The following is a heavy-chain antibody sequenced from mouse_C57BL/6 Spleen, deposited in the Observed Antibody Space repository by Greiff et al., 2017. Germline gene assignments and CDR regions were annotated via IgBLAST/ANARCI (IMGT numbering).Heavy chain of an antibody. CDR1: GYTFTNYW. V-gene: IGHV1-63*01. CDR3: ARKPDGVDAMDD. CDR2: IYTGGGYT. J-gene: IGHJ4*01. Sequence: VQLQQSGAELVRPGTSVKMSCTASGYTFTNYWIGWAKQRPGHGLEWIGDIYTGGGYTNYNEKFKGKGTLTADKSSSTAYMQFSSLTSEDSAIYYCARKPDGVDAMDDWGQGTSVTVSS.